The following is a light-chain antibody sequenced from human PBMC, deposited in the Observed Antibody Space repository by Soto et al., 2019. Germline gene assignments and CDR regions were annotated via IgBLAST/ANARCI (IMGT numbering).Light chain of an antibody. Sequence: QSVLTQPASVSGSPGQSIAISCTGTTSDVGDYNLVSWYQQHPGKAPKLMIYDVSNRPSGISDRFSASKSGNTASLTISGLQAEDEADYYCSSYTSSNTLYVFGTGPKVTVL. CDR3: SSYTSSNTLYV. J-gene: IGLJ1*01. CDR1: TSDVGDYNL. V-gene: IGLV2-14*01. CDR2: DVS.